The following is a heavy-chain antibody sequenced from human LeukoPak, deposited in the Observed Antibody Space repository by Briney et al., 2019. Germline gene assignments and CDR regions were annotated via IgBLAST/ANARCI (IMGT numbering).Heavy chain of an antibody. CDR2: ISNSNTYR. D-gene: IGHD3-9*01. CDR1: GFTFSNYS. Sequence: GGSLRLSCKGSGFTFSNYSINWVHQAPGKGLEWVSSISNSNTYRYYAHSVKGRFTISRDNAKNSLYLQMNSLRAEDTAVYYCARDKGRYFDYLPGMDYWGQGILVTVSS. CDR3: ARDKGRYFDYLPGMDY. J-gene: IGHJ4*02. V-gene: IGHV3-21*01.